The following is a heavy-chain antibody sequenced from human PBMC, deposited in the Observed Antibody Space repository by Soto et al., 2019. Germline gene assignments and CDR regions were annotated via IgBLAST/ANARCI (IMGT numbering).Heavy chain of an antibody. V-gene: IGHV4-59*01. CDR3: ARDYGDFYFDY. D-gene: IGHD4-17*01. CDR1: GVSISSYY. Sequence: SETLSLTCTVSGVSISSYYWIWIRQPPGKGLEWIGYIYYSGSTNYNPSLKSRVTISVDTSKNQFSLKLSSVTAADTAVYYCARDYGDFYFDYWGQGTLVTVSS. CDR2: IYYSGST. J-gene: IGHJ4*02.